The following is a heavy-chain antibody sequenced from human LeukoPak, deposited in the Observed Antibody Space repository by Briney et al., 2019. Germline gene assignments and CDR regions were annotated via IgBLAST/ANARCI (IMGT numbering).Heavy chain of an antibody. Sequence: GASVKVSCKASGYTFTSYGISWVRQAPGQGLEWMGWISAYNGNTNYAQKLQGRVTMTRDTSTSTVYMELSSLRSEDTAVYYCARDGLGAAGGDWGQGTLVTVSS. V-gene: IGHV1-18*01. CDR1: GYTFTSYG. CDR3: ARDGLGAAGGD. D-gene: IGHD6-13*01. J-gene: IGHJ4*02. CDR2: ISAYNGNT.